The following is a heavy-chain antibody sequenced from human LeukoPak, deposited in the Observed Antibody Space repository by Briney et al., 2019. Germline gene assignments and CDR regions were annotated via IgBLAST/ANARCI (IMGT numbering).Heavy chain of an antibody. D-gene: IGHD6-19*01. V-gene: IGHV3-48*03. CDR3: AREIVSAVAGNFDY. J-gene: IGHJ4*02. CDR2: ISSSDNTR. Sequence: PGGSLRLSCAASGFTFSSYEMNWVRQAPGKGLEWVSYISSSDNTRTYAGSVKGRFTISRDNAKNSLYLEMNSLRAEDTAVYYCAREIVSAVAGNFDYWGQGTLVTVSS. CDR1: GFTFSSYE.